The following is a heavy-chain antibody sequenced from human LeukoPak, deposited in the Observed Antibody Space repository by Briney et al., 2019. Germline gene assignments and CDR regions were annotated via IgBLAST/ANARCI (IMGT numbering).Heavy chain of an antibody. CDR2: IYYSGST. J-gene: IGHJ3*02. CDR3: ARQAAVAASDAFDI. Sequence: KTSETLSLTCTVSGGSISIYYWSWIRQPPGKGLEWIGYIYYSGSTNYNPSLKSRVTISVDTSKNQFSLKLSSVTAADTAVYYCARQAAVAASDAFDIWGQGTMVTVSS. D-gene: IGHD6-19*01. V-gene: IGHV4-59*08. CDR1: GGSISIYY.